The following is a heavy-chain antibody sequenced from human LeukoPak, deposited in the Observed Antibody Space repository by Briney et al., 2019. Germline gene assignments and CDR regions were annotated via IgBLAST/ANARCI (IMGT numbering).Heavy chain of an antibody. CDR2: ISSSGSTI. Sequence: GGSLRLSCAASGFTFSDYYMSWIRQAPGKGLEWVSYISSSGSTIYYADSVKGRFTISRDNAKNTLYLQMNSLRAEDSAVYYCARGITIFGVLRSPWFDPWGQGTLVTVSS. J-gene: IGHJ5*02. CDR1: GFTFSDYY. CDR3: ARGITIFGVLRSPWFDP. V-gene: IGHV3-11*04. D-gene: IGHD3-3*01.